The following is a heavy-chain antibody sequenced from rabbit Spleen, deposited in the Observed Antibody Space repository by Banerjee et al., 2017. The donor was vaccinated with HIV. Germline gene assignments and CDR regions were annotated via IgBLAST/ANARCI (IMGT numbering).Heavy chain of an antibody. D-gene: IGHD4-1*01. V-gene: IGHV1S45*01. CDR1: GFSLSSDYY. Sequence: QEQLEESGGDLVQPEGSLTLTCKASGFSLSSDYYICWVRQAPGKGLEWIACIYGGDMHSTAYASWAKGRFTISKTSSTTVTLQMTSLTAADTATYFWARDLAGVIGWNFNLWGPGTLVTVS. CDR2: IYGGDMHST. CDR3: ARDLAGVIGWNFNL. J-gene: IGHJ4*01.